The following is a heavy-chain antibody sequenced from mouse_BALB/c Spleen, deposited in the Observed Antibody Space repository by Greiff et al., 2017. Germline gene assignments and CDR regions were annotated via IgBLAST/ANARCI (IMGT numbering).Heavy chain of an antibody. J-gene: IGHJ2*01. CDR2: INPSNGGT. Sequence: QVQLQQSGAELVKPGASVKLSCKASGYTFTSYYLYWVKQRPGQGLEWIGEINPSNGGTNFNEKFKSKATLTVDKSSSTAYMQLSSLTSEDSAVYYCTRTHHYYGSSDFGYWGQGTTLTVSS. CDR1: GYTFTSYY. CDR3: TRTHHYYGSSDFGY. D-gene: IGHD1-1*01. V-gene: IGHV1S81*02.